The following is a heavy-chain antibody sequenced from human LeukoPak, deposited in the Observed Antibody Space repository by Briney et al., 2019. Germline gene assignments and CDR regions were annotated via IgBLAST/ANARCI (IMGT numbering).Heavy chain of an antibody. CDR2: ISSSSSTI. D-gene: IGHD1-26*01. J-gene: IGHJ3*02. CDR1: GFTFSSYS. V-gene: IGHV3-48*04. Sequence: GGSLRLSCAASGFTFSSYSMNWVRQAPGKGLEWVSYISSSSSTIYYADSVKGRFTISRDNAKNSLYLQLNSLRAEDTAVYYCARESGGDLGEAFDIWGQGTMVTVS. CDR3: ARESGGDLGEAFDI.